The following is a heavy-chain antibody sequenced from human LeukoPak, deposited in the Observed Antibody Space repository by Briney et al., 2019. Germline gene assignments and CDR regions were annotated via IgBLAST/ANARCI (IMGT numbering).Heavy chain of an antibody. CDR2: IIGSNGNT. D-gene: IGHD2-2*01. V-gene: IGHV1-18*01. Sequence: ASVTVSCKPSGYTFNTYGISWVRQARGQGLEWMGWIIGSNGNTNYAQTIRGRVTITTDTSTSTAYMELRSLRSDDTAVYYCARSDCSTTSCFYPNYWGQETLVTVSS. CDR1: GYTFNTYG. J-gene: IGHJ4*02. CDR3: ARSDCSTTSCFYPNY.